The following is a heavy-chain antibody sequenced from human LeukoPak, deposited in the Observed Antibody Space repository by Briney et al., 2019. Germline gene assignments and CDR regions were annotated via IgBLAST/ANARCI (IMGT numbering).Heavy chain of an antibody. V-gene: IGHV3-9*01. D-gene: IGHD2-15*01. Sequence: GRSLRLSCAASGFIFDDYAIHWVRQAPGKGLEWVSGISWNSGDIGYADFVKGRFTISRDNAKNSLYLQMNSLRAEDTALYYCAKAKGSRPPFDYWGQGTLVTVS. J-gene: IGHJ4*01. CDR1: GFIFDDYA. CDR2: ISWNSGDI. CDR3: AKAKGSRPPFDY.